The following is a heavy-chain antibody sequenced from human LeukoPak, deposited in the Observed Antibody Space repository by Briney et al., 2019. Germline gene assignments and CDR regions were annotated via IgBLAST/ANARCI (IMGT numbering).Heavy chain of an antibody. Sequence: KSGGSLRLSCAASGFTFSSFGMNWVRQAPGKGLEWVAVIRYDGTNKHYADSVKGRFTISRDNSKNTLYLQMNSLRAEDTAVYYCARVGIVVIPAARFDCWGQGTLVTVSS. CDR1: GFTFSSFG. J-gene: IGHJ4*02. V-gene: IGHV3-33*08. CDR2: IRYDGTNK. D-gene: IGHD2-2*01. CDR3: ARVGIVVIPAARFDC.